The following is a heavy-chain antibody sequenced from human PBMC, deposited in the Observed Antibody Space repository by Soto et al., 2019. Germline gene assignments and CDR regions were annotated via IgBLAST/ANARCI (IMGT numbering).Heavy chain of an antibody. CDR1: GFTFSSYA. CDR2: VSIGGST. Sequence: PGWSLRISCAASGFTFSSYAMGWVRQGPGKGLEWVAVVSIGGSTHYADSVRGRFTISRDNSKNTLTLQMNSLTAEDTAVYFCAKRRCAGGHFDYWGQGALVTVSS. CDR3: AKRRCAGGHFDY. V-gene: IGHV3-23*01. J-gene: IGHJ4*02. D-gene: IGHD2-8*02.